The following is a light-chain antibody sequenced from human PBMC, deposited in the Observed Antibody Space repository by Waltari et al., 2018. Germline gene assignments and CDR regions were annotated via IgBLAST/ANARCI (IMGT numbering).Light chain of an antibody. CDR3: AAWDASLSSWL. CDR2: YDD. V-gene: IGLV1-36*01. Sequence: QSVLTQPPSVSGAPRPRVTISCSGSSSHIGHNSVNWYQQLPGKPPKLLIYYDDLLSSGVSDRFSGSKSGTSASLAIAGLQSEDEAHYYCAAWDASLSSWLFGGGTKLTVL. J-gene: IGLJ3*02. CDR1: SSHIGHNS.